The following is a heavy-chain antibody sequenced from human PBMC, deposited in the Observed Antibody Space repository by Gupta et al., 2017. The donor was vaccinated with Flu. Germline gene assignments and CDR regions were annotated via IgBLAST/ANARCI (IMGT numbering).Heavy chain of an antibody. V-gene: IGHV3-7*04. CDR3: ARLVGSDRCFDN. J-gene: IGHJ4*02. Sequence: DVQLVESGGGLVQPGESLSLSCAASGFTFSVYWMSWVRQAPGRGLEWVANIRQSGGEKYYVDSVKGRFTVSRDNAKNAVFLQMSSLRVEDTAVYYCARLVGSDRCFDNWGQGTLVTVSS. CDR2: IRQSGGEK. D-gene: IGHD2-2*03. CDR1: GFTFSVYW.